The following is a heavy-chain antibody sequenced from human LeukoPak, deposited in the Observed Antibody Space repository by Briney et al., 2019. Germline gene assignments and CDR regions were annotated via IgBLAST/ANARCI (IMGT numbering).Heavy chain of an antibody. CDR2: ITYDGRNN. CDR1: GFTLSSYA. CDR3: ARDLGGRYTIDY. Sequence: PGVTLRLSCAASGFTLSSYAKHWVRQAPGKELEGVEVITYDGRNNYYADSVKGRFAMSRDNSKNTLYVQMDSLRPEDTAVYYCARDLGGRYTIDYWGEGTLVTVT. D-gene: IGHD1-26*01. V-gene: IGHV3-30*09. J-gene: IGHJ4*02.